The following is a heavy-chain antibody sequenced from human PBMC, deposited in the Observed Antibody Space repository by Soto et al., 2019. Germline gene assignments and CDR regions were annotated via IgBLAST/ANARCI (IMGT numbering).Heavy chain of an antibody. J-gene: IGHJ5*02. CDR2: IYYSGGT. D-gene: IGHD6-19*01. CDR1: GAALSSGGYF. Sequence: PSETLSLTCTVSGAALSSGGYFYTSVRQPPGKGLEWLGYIYYSGGTNYNPSLKSRVTISLDKSKSQFSLRLISVTAADTAVYYCKREQSDDNYFDPWGQGTLVTVSS. CDR3: KREQSDDNYFDP. V-gene: IGHV4-61*08.